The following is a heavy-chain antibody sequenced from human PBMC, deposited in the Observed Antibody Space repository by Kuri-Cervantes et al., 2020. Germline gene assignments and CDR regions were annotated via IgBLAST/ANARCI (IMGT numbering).Heavy chain of an antibody. Sequence: GGSLRLSCAASGFTFSSYSMNWVRQAPGKGLEWVSSISSSSYIYYADSVKGRFTISRDNSKNTLYLQMNSLRAEDTAVYYCARDPVLRYFDWLFDGGLWYYFDYWGQGTLVTVSS. V-gene: IGHV3-21*01. CDR3: ARDPVLRYFDWLFDGGLWYYFDY. D-gene: IGHD3-9*01. CDR2: ISSSSYI. CDR1: GFTFSSYS. J-gene: IGHJ4*02.